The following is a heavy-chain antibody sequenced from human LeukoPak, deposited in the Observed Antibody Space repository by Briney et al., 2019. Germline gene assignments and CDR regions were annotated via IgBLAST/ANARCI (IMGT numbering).Heavy chain of an antibody. Sequence: GASVKVSCKASGYTFTGYYMHWVRQAPGQGLERMGWINPNSGGTNYAQKFQGRVTMTRDTSISTAYMELSRLRSDDTAVYYCARVFLPQDYDFWSGYLYYFDYWGQGTLVTVSS. J-gene: IGHJ4*02. CDR3: ARVFLPQDYDFWSGYLYYFDY. CDR1: GYTFTGYY. V-gene: IGHV1-2*02. CDR2: INPNSGGT. D-gene: IGHD3-3*01.